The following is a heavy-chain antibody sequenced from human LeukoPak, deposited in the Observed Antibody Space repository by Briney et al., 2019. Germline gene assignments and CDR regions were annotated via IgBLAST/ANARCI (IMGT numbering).Heavy chain of an antibody. D-gene: IGHD3-22*01. CDR2: IIPIFGTA. J-gene: IGHJ4*02. V-gene: IGHV1-69*13. CDR1: GGTFSSYA. CDR3: ARDMYYDSSGYYAY. Sequence: PVKVSCKASGGTFSSYAISWVRQAPGQGREWMGGIIPIFGTANYAQKFQGRVTITADESTSTAYMELSSLRSEDTAVYYCARDMYYDSSGYYAYWGQGTLVTVSS.